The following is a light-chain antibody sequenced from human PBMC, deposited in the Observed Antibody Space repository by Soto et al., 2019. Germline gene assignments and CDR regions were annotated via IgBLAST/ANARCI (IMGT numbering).Light chain of an antibody. Sequence: DIQMTQSPSSLSASVGDRVTITCRASQSISSYLNWYQQKPGKAPNLLIYAASSLQSGVPSRFSGSGSGTDFTLTISSLQPEDFATYSCQQSYSTLYTFGQGTKLEIK. CDR3: QQSYSTLYT. CDR1: QSISSY. CDR2: AAS. J-gene: IGKJ2*01. V-gene: IGKV1-39*01.